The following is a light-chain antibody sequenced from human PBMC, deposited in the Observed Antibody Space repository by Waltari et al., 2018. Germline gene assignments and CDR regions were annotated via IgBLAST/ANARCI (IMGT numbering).Light chain of an antibody. CDR3: SSETSSKLQV. CDR2: DGV. Sequence: WYQLHPGKAPQPRIYDGVSPPSGVCDRFSGSRSGNTASLTISGLQAEDEADYYCSSETSSKLQVFGTGTKVTVL. J-gene: IGLJ1*01. V-gene: IGLV2-14*03.